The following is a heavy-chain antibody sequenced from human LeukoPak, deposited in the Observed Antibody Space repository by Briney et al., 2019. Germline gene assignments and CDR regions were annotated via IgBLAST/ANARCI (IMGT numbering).Heavy chain of an antibody. J-gene: IGHJ4*02. CDR2: INHSGST. Sequence: SETLSLTCAVYGGSFSGYYWSWIRQPPGKGLEWIGEINHSGSTNYNPSLKSRVTISVDTSKNQFSLKLSSVTAADTAVYYCARVQGLQEVFDYWGQGTLVTVSS. D-gene: IGHD4-11*01. V-gene: IGHV4-34*01. CDR3: ARVQGLQEVFDY. CDR1: GGSFSGYY.